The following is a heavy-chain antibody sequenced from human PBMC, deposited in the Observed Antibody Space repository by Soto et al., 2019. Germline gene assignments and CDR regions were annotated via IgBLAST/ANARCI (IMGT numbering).Heavy chain of an antibody. D-gene: IGHD2-2*01. CDR1: GYTFTGYY. CDR2: INPNSGGT. Sequence: ASVKVSFKASGYTFTGYYMHWVRQAPGQGLEWMGWINPNSGGTNYAQKFQGWVTMTRDTSISTAYMELSRLGSDDTAVYYCARGAVVPAAYMDVWGQGTTVPVSS. J-gene: IGHJ6*02. V-gene: IGHV1-2*04. CDR3: ARGAVVPAAYMDV.